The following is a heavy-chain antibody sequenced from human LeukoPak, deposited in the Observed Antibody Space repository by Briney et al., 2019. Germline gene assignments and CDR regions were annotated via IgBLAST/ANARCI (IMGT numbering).Heavy chain of an antibody. Sequence: GGSLRLSCAASGFTFSDFGMTWVRQAPGKGLEWVSYISSSSLSIYYADSVKGRFTISRDNARNSLYLQMNSLRAEDTAMYYCARDAAPTQLWFRGSFDYWGLGALVTVAS. D-gene: IGHD5-18*01. CDR3: ARDAAPTQLWFRGSFDY. J-gene: IGHJ4*02. CDR1: GFTFSDFG. V-gene: IGHV3-48*01. CDR2: ISSSSLSI.